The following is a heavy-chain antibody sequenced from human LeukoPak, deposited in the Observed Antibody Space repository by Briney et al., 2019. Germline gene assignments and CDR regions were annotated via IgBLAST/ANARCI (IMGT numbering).Heavy chain of an antibody. V-gene: IGHV3-21*01. D-gene: IGHD2-15*01. CDR2: ISSDGSYI. J-gene: IGHJ4*03. Sequence: GGSLRLSCVASGLTFNNYNMNWARQAPGKGLEWVSLISSDGSYIYYADSVRGRFTISRDNAKNSLYLQTNSLRAEDTAVYFCASPHYCSGSSCCFGYWGQGTLVTVSS. CDR3: ASPHYCSGSSCCFGY. CDR1: GLTFNNYN.